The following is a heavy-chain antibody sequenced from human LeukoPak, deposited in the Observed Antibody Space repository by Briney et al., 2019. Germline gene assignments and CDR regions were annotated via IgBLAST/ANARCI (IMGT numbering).Heavy chain of an antibody. CDR1: GFTFSSHW. D-gene: IGHD3-22*01. CDR3: AKFSDSNIWNWFDP. J-gene: IGHJ5*02. CDR2: ISGSGGDT. Sequence: GGSLRLSCAASGFTFSSHWMSWVRQAPGKGLEWVSAISGSGGDTYYADSVKGRLTISRDNSKNTLYLQMSSLRAEDTAVYYCAKFSDSNIWNWFDPWGQGTLVTVSS. V-gene: IGHV3-23*01.